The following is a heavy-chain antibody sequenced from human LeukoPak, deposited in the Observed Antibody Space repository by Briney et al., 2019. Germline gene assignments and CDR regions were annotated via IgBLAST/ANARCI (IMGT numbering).Heavy chain of an antibody. Sequence: GRSLRLSCAASGFTFSSYGMHWVRQAPGKGLEWVAGIRYDGSNKYYADSVKGRFTISRDNSKNTLYLQMNSLRAEDTAVYYCARDSDTLYDYVWGTVDYWGQGTLVTVSS. V-gene: IGHV3-33*01. D-gene: IGHD3-16*01. CDR1: GFTFSSYG. J-gene: IGHJ4*02. CDR2: IRYDGSNK. CDR3: ARDSDTLYDYVWGTVDY.